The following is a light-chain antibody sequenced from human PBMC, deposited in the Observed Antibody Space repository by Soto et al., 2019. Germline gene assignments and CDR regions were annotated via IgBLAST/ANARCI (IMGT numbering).Light chain of an antibody. V-gene: IGLV3-27*01. J-gene: IGLJ3*02. Sequence: YELTQPSSVSVSPGQTARITCSGDLLAKTYARWFHQRPGQAPVLLIYKDTERPSGIPERFSGSSSGSTVTLTISGAQVDDEGDYYCYSATDDHVVLFGGGTQLTAL. CDR1: LLAKTY. CDR2: KDT. CDR3: YSATDDHVVL.